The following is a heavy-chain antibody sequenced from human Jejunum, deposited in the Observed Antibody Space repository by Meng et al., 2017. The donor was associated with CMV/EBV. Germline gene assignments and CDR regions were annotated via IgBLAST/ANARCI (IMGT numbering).Heavy chain of an antibody. CDR2: IDWDDGK. V-gene: IGHV2-70*20. CDR1: FSLSTSGMC. J-gene: IGHJ4*01. CDR3: ARGYEISGFYPLFDY. D-gene: IGHD3-22*01. Sequence: FSLSTSGMCVSWVRQPPGKALEWLALIDWDDGKYYNTSLKTRLTISRDTSKNQVVLRMTNMDPVDTATYYCARGYEISGFYPLFDYWGQGTLVTVSS.